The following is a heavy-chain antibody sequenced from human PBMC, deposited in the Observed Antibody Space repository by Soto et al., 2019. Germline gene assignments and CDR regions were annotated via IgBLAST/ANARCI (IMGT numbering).Heavy chain of an antibody. D-gene: IGHD3-10*01. J-gene: IGHJ3*02. V-gene: IGHV4-59*12. CDR2: IYYSGST. CDR1: GGSISSYY. CDR3: AREGGITMIRGVLSAFDI. Sequence: SLTCTVSGGSISSYYWSWIRQPPGKGLEWIGYIYYSGSTNYNPSLKSRVTISVDTSKNQFSLKLNSVTAADTAVYYCAREGGITMIRGVLSAFDIWGQGTMVTVS.